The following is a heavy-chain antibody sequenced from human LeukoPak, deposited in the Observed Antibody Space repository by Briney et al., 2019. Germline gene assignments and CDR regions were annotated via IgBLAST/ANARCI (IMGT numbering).Heavy chain of an antibody. J-gene: IGHJ1*01. Sequence: GGSLRLSCAGSGFSFSSYWLGWVRQAPGKGLEWVANINQDGREENYVGSVKGRFTISRDNAKNSLYLQMNNLRAEDTAPYYGAGGDFAMRYWGEGTLVTVSS. CDR3: AGGDFAMRY. V-gene: IGHV3-7*01. D-gene: IGHD3-3*01. CDR1: GFSFSSYW. CDR2: INQDGREE.